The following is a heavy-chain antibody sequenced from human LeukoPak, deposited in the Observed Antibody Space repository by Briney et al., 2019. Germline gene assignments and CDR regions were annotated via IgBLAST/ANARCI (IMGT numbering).Heavy chain of an antibody. D-gene: IGHD5-18*01. V-gene: IGHV3-23*01. CDR3: ARGSGYSYGYPFDY. J-gene: IGHJ4*02. CDR2: ISGSGGST. CDR1: GFTFSSYG. Sequence: GGSLRLSCAASGFTFSSYGMSWVRQAPGKGLEWVSAISGSGGSTYYADSVKGRFTISRDNSKNTLYLQMNSLRAEDTAVYYCARGSGYSYGYPFDYWGQGTLVTVSS.